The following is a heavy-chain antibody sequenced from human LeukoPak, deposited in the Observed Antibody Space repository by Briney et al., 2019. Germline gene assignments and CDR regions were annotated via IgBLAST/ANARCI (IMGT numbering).Heavy chain of an antibody. Sequence: GGSPRLSRAASGFTFSDYYMSWTRQAPGKGLEWVSYISSSGSTIYYADSVKGRFTISRDNAKNSLYLQMNSLRAEDTAVYYCARDKAMAAALFDYWGQGTLVTVSS. CDR1: GFTFSDYY. CDR2: ISSSGSTI. D-gene: IGHD6-13*01. V-gene: IGHV3-11*01. J-gene: IGHJ4*02. CDR3: ARDKAMAAALFDY.